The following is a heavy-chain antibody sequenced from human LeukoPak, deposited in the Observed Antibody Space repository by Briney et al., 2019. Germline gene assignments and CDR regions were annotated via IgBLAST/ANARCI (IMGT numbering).Heavy chain of an antibody. CDR1: GITLSNYD. CDR3: AKRGVVIRVILVGFHKEAYYFDS. D-gene: IGHD3-22*01. CDR2: ISDSGGRT. V-gene: IGHV3-23*01. Sequence: GGSLRLSCAVSGITLSNYDMSWVRQAPGKGLEWVAGISDSGGRTKYADSVKGRFTISRVNPKNTLYLQMNSLRAEDTAVYFCAKRGVVIRVILVGFHKEAYYFDSWGQGALVTVSS. J-gene: IGHJ4*02.